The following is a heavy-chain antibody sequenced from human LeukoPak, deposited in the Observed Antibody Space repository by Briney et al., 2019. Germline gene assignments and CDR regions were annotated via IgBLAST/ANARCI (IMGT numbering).Heavy chain of an antibody. J-gene: IGHJ3*02. CDR2: IRSSSSYK. CDR1: GFTFSSYS. Sequence: GGSLRLSCAASGFTFSSYSMNWVRQAPGKRLEWVSSIRSSSSYKYYADSVKGRFTVSRDNRKNSLLLQMNSLRAEDTPLYYCARGYSRAAFDIWGQGTVVAVSS. V-gene: IGHV3-21*01. D-gene: IGHD2-15*01. CDR3: ARGYSRAAFDI.